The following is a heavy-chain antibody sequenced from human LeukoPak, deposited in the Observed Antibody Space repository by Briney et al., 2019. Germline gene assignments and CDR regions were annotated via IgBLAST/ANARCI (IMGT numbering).Heavy chain of an antibody. J-gene: IGHJ4*02. D-gene: IGHD3-22*01. CDR3: ARVVAPSNPYDRSGYYFDY. CDR2: INHSGST. CDR1: GGSFSGYY. Sequence: SETLSLTCAVYGGSFSGYYWSWIRQPPGKGLEWIGEINHSGSTNYNPSLKSRVTISVDTSKNQFSLKLSSVTAADTAVYYCARVVAPSNPYDRSGYYFDYWGQGTLVTVSS. V-gene: IGHV4-34*01.